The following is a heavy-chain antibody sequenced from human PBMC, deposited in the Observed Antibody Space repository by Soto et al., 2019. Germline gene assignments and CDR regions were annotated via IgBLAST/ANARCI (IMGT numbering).Heavy chain of an antibody. Sequence: GESLKISCKASGYRFTSRLINGVRQMTGKGLEWMGRIDPNDSQTTYTPPFQGHVTMSVDQSIATAFLEWSSVAAPDTAIYYCVVSQIFGVVDAFDRWGQGTLVTVSS. CDR2: IDPNDSQT. CDR3: VVSQIFGVVDAFDR. D-gene: IGHD3-3*01. CDR1: GYRFTSRL. J-gene: IGHJ3*01. V-gene: IGHV5-10-1*01.